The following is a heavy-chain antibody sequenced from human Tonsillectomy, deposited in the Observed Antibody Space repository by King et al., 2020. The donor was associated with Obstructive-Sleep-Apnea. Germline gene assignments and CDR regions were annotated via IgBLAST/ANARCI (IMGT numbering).Heavy chain of an antibody. CDR3: ARDQDYDYGSVSYIWSDYYYYGMDV. V-gene: IGHV3-30-3*01. Sequence: VQLVESGGGVVQPGRSLRLSCEASRFTFSSHAMHWVRQAPGKGLEWLAVISYDGSNKYHADSVKGRFTISRDNSKNTLFLEMNSLSGEDTAVYYCARDQDYDYGSVSYIWSDYYYYGMDVWGQGTTVTVSS. CDR2: ISYDGSNK. CDR1: RFTFSSHA. J-gene: IGHJ6*02. D-gene: IGHD3-10*01.